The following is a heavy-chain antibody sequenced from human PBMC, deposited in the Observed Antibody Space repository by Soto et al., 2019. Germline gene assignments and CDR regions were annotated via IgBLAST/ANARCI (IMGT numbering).Heavy chain of an antibody. J-gene: IGHJ4*02. Sequence: SETLSLTCTVSGGSISSYYWSWIRQPPGKGLEWIGYIYYSGSTNYNPSLKSRVTISVDTSKNQFSLKLSSVTAADTAVYYCARYGEARPPYYFDYWGQGTLVTVSS. D-gene: IGHD3-10*01. CDR1: GGSISSYY. CDR3: ARYGEARPPYYFDY. CDR2: IYYSGST. V-gene: IGHV4-59*01.